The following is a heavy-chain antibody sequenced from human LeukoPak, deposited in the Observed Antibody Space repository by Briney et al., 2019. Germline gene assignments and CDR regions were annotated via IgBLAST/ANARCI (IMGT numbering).Heavy chain of an antibody. J-gene: IGHJ4*02. CDR1: GYTFTSYY. CDR3: AVGYCTNGVCYTIGY. Sequence: GASVKVSCKASGYTFTSYYMHWVRQAPGQGLEWMGIINPSGGSTSYAQKFQGRVTMTRDTSTSTVYMELSSLRSEDTAVYYCAVGYCTNGVCYTIGYWGQGTLVTVSS. V-gene: IGHV1-46*01. CDR2: INPSGGST. D-gene: IGHD2-8*01.